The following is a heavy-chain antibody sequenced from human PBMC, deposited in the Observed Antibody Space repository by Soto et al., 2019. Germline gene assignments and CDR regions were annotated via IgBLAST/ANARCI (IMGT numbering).Heavy chain of an antibody. Sequence: QVRLVQSGAEVKKPGASVKVSCKASGYIFTNYYIHWVRQAPGQGLEWMAIINPNGGSTNCAQEFQGRITLTRDTSTSPVYMDLSSLTSEDTAVYYCAIGLYSGDKWGQGTLVTVSS. D-gene: IGHD2-21*01. J-gene: IGHJ4*02. V-gene: IGHV1-46*01. CDR3: AIGLYSGDK. CDR2: INPNGGST. CDR1: GYIFTNYY.